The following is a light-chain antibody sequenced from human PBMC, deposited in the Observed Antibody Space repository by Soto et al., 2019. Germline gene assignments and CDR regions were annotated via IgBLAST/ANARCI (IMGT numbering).Light chain of an antibody. Sequence: DMEMTQSPSSLSASVGDRVTITCRASQSISNYLNWYQHKPGKVPKLLIYAASSLQSGVPTRFRGSGSGTDFTLTINSQQPEDFATYYCQQSDGTPLTFGGGTKIEIK. CDR3: QQSDGTPLT. J-gene: IGKJ4*01. CDR1: QSISNY. V-gene: IGKV1-39*01. CDR2: AAS.